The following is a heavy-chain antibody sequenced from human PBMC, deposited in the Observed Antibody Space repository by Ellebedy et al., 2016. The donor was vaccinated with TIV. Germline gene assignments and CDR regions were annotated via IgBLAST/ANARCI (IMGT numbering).Heavy chain of an antibody. J-gene: IGHJ4*02. V-gene: IGHV3-30*02. D-gene: IGHD3-10*01. CDR1: GFTFNTYG. CDR2: IWNDGSDK. CDR3: ARDRETWFGDPTGLDY. Sequence: GESLKISCAASGFTFNTYGMHWVRQAPGKGQEWVAIIWNDGSDKKYADSVKGRITISRDNSKNTLYLQMNSLRAEDTAVYYCARDRETWFGDPTGLDYWGQGTLVTVSS.